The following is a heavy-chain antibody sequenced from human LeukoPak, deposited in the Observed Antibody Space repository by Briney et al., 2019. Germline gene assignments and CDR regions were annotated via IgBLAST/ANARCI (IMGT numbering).Heavy chain of an antibody. CDR1: GGTFSSYA. V-gene: IGHV1-69*05. CDR2: IIPIFGTA. D-gene: IGHD1-14*01. J-gene: IGHJ6*03. CDR3: ARGTPYYYYYYMDV. Sequence: ASVKVSCKASGGTFSSYAISRVRQAPGQGLEWMGGIIPIFGTANYAQKFQGRVTITTDESTSTAYMELSSLRSEDTAVYYCARGTPYYYYYYMDVWGKGTTVTVSS.